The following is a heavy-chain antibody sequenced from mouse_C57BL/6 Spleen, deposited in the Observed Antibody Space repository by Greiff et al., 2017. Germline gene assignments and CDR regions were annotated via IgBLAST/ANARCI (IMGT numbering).Heavy chain of an antibody. CDR1: GYTFTSYW. CDR3: ARPYDGYSSFDY. CDR2: IHPNSGST. V-gene: IGHV1-64*01. J-gene: IGHJ2*01. Sequence: VQLQQPGAELVKPGASVKLSCKASGYTFTSYWMHWVKQRPGQGLEWIGMIHPNSGSTNYNEKFKSKATLTVDKSSSTAYMQLSSLTSEDSAVYYCARPYDGYSSFDYWGQGTTLTVSS. D-gene: IGHD2-3*01.